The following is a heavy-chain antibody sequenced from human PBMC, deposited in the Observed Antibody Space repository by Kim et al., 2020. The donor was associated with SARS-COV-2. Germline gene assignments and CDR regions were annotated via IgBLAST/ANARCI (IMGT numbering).Heavy chain of an antibody. CDR3: ARGRGDDSSPRLDY. V-gene: IGHV3-30*04. D-gene: IGHD3-22*01. Sequence: GGSLRLSCAASGFTFSSYAMHWVRQAPGKGLEWVAVISYDGSNKYYADSVKGRFTISRDNSKNTLYLQMNSLRAEDTAVYYCARGRGDDSSPRLDYGGQG. CDR2: ISYDGSNK. CDR1: GFTFSSYA. J-gene: IGHJ4*02.